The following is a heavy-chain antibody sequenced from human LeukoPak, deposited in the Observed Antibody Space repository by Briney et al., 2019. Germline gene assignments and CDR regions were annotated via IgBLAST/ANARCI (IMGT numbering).Heavy chain of an antibody. Sequence: GGSLRLSCAASGFTFSSYWMHWVRQGPGKGLVWVSRLDSDGHITSYADSVKGRFTISRDNAKNTLYLQMNSLRAEDTAVYYCARDTDTGRSDAFEYWGQGTLVTVSS. J-gene: IGHJ4*02. CDR2: LDSDGHIT. CDR3: ARDTDTGRSDAFEY. CDR1: GFTFSSYW. D-gene: IGHD1-26*01. V-gene: IGHV3-74*01.